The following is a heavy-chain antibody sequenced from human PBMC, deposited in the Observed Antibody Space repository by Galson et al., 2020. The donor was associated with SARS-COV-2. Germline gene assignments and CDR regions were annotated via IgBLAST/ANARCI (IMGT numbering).Heavy chain of an antibody. CDR2: IGVTGDT. D-gene: IGHD3-3*01. J-gene: IGHJ6*01. CDR1: GFTIRSYY. Sequence: WGSLSLSCTASGFTIRSYYLHWVRQVPGKGLEWVSTIGVTGDTFYPASLKSRFTISIDRANNPFFLHMNSLRAGDTAVYYCARGAYYDCWSGYYVDDQRGGMDVGGQGPTVTVSS. CDR3: ARGAYYDCWSGYYVDDQRGGMDV. V-gene: IGHV3-13*01.